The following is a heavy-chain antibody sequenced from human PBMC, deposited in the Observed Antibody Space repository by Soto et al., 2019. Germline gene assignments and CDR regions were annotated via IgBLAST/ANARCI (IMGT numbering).Heavy chain of an antibody. CDR2: IYYSGST. D-gene: IGHD3-9*01. CDR1: SGSINSGDYY. J-gene: IGHJ3*02. Sequence: QVQLQESGPGLVKPSETLSLSCTVSSGSINSGDYYWSWIRQPPGKGLEWIGYIYYSGSTYYNPSLKSRVTIAVDTSKNQCSLKLSSVTAADTAVYYCAIYYDILTGYYFDIWGQGTMVTVSS. V-gene: IGHV4-30-4*01. CDR3: AIYYDILTGYYFDI.